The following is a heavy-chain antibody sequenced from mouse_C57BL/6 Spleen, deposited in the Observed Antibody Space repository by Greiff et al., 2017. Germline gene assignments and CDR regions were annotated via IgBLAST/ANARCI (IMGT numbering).Heavy chain of an antibody. CDR2: IFPGSGST. CDR1: GYTFTDYY. Sequence: LQESGPELVKPGASVKISCKASGYTFTDYYINWVKQRPGQGLEWIGWIFPGSGSTYYTEKFKGKATLTVDKSSRTAYMLLSSLTSEDSAVCFCARRGAYGSFAYWGQGTLVTVSA. J-gene: IGHJ3*01. CDR3: ARRGAYGSFAY. V-gene: IGHV1-75*01. D-gene: IGHD1-2*01.